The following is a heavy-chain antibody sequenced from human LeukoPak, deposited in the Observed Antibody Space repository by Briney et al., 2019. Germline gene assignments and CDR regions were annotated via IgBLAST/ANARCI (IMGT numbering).Heavy chain of an antibody. D-gene: IGHD5-18*01. CDR3: AKGPDRARTRDY. Sequence: GGSLRLSSAASVLTLSDNAIQWVRQPPRKGLEWDSGISGYGVNKYYAGSVKSRFTISRDNRKSALYVQMNSVRPGDASLFYCAKGPDRARTRDYGGEETLVTVFS. CDR1: VLTLSDNA. CDR2: ISGYGVNK. V-gene: IGHV3-43*02. J-gene: IGHJ4*02.